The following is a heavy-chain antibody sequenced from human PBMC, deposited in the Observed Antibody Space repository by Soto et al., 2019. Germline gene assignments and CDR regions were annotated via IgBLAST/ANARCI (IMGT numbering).Heavy chain of an antibody. CDR3: VRDDVGVGIDY. CDR2: IDSDGIST. CDR1: GFTFSSYW. Sequence: EVQLVESGGGLVQPGGSLRLSCAASGFTFSSYWMHWVRQVPGKGLVWVSHIDSDGISTTYADSVKGRFTISRDNAKNTVYLQMNSLGAEDTAVYYCVRDDVGVGIDYWGLGTLVTVSS. V-gene: IGHV3-74*03. J-gene: IGHJ4*02. D-gene: IGHD1-26*01.